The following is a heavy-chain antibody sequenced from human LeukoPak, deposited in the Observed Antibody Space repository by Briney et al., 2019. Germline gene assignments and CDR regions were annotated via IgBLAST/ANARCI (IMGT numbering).Heavy chain of an antibody. V-gene: IGHV4-39*07. CDR2: IYYSGST. CDR3: ARDRDCFQH. J-gene: IGHJ1*01. D-gene: IGHD3/OR15-3a*01. Sequence: SETLSLTCTVSGGSISSSSYYWGWIRQPPGKGLEWIGSIYYSGSTYYNPSLKSRVTISVDTSKNQFSLKLSSVTAADTAVYYCARDRDCFQHWGQGTLVTVSS. CDR1: GGSISSSSYY.